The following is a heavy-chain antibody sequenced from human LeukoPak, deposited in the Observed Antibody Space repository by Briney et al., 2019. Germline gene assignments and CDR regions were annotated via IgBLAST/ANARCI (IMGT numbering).Heavy chain of an antibody. J-gene: IGHJ4*02. Sequence: GGSLRLSCAASGFTFSTYAMSWVRQAPGKGLEWVSAISGSADSTYYADSVKGQFAISRDNCKNTLYLQMNSLRAEDTAVYFCAKDRARGGTTDFDYWGQGTLVTVSS. V-gene: IGHV3-23*01. D-gene: IGHD1-7*01. CDR1: GFTFSTYA. CDR3: AKDRARGGTTDFDY. CDR2: ISGSADST.